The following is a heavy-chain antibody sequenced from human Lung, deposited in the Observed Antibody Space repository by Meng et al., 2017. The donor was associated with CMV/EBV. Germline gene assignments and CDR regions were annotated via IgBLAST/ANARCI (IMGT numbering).Heavy chain of an antibody. J-gene: IGHJ4*02. CDR2: ISRSSSHI. V-gene: IGHV3-21*01. Sequence: GEXXKISCVASGFTFSGYSMNWVRQAPGKGLEWLSSISRSSSHIYYADSVKGRFTISRDNANNSLYLQMNSLRAEDSAVYYCVRDVKYSGYDPYYFDNWGPGAXVTVSS. CDR3: VRDVKYSGYDPYYFDN. D-gene: IGHD5-12*01. CDR1: GFTFSGYS.